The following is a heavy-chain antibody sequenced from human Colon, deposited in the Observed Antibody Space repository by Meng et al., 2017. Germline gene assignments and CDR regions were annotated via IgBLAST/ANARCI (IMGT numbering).Heavy chain of an antibody. D-gene: IGHD3-10*01. V-gene: IGHV4-4*02. CDR3: ARDFERGYYGSGSSYYGMDV. J-gene: IGHJ6*02. Sequence: SETLSPTCAVPGGSISSSNWWSWVRQPPGKGLEWIGEIYHSGSTNYNPSLKSRVTISVDKSKNQFSLKLSSVTAADTAVYYCARDFERGYYGSGSSYYGMDVWGQGTTVTVSS. CDR2: IYHSGST. CDR1: GGSISSSNW.